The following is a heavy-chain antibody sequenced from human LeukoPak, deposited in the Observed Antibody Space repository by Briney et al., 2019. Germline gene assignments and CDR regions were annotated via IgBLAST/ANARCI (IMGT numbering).Heavy chain of an antibody. D-gene: IGHD3-22*01. V-gene: IGHV3-33*01. J-gene: IGHJ4*02. Sequence: GGSLRLSCAASGFTFSSHGMHWVRQAPGKGLERATFISYNGNNRYYADSVKGRFTISGDNSKNTLSLQMDSLRDEDSGVYYCARWTGADFSGYYDYWGQGTLVTVSS. CDR2: ISYNGNNR. CDR3: ARWTGADFSGYYDY. CDR1: GFTFSSHG.